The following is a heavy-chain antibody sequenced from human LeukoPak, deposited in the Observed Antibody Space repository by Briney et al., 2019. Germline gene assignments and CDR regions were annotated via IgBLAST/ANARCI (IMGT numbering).Heavy chain of an antibody. V-gene: IGHV3-53*01. D-gene: IGHD4-17*01. Sequence: GGSLRLSCAASGFTVSSNYMSWVRQAPGKGLEWVSVIYSGGSTYYADSVKGRFTISRDNSKNTLYLQMNSLRAEDTAAYYCASLPDYGDYIDYWGQGTLVTVSS. CDR2: IYSGGST. CDR1: GFTVSSNY. J-gene: IGHJ4*02. CDR3: ASLPDYGDYIDY.